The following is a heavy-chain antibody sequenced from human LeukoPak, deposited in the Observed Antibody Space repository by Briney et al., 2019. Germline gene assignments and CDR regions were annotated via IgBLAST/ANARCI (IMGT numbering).Heavy chain of an antibody. V-gene: IGHV3-33*01. CDR3: ARDLSFGSLDF. J-gene: IGHJ4*02. CDR2: MWYDGGRE. CDR1: GFILSTHG. D-gene: IGHD1-26*01. Sequence: QPGGSLRLSCAASGFILSTHGMHWVRQAPGKGLEWVAGMWYDGGREDYADSVKGRFTISRDMSKNTLNLQMNSLRVEDTAMFYCARDLSFGSLDFRGQGTLVTVSS.